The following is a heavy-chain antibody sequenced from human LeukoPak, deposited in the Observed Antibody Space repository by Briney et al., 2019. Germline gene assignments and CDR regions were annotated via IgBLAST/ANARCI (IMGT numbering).Heavy chain of an antibody. CDR1: GGSISSSSYY. D-gene: IGHD6-13*01. J-gene: IGHJ2*01. Sequence: SETLSLTCTVSGGSISSSSYYWGWLRQPPGKGLEWIGSIYYSGSTYYNPSLKSRVTISVDTSKNQFSLKLSSVTAADTAVYYCAGIAAANCYWYFDLWGRGTLVTVSS. CDR2: IYYSGST. V-gene: IGHV4-39*01. CDR3: AGIAAANCYWYFDL.